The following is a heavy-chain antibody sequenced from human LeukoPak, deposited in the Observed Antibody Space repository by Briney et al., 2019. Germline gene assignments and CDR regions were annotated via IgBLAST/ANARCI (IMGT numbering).Heavy chain of an antibody. CDR3: AMTYYYGSGNYSSFDY. Sequence: PETLSHTCAVPGGSSRRYFWSWIRQTPGKGLGWSGEINHSRSTNYNPSLKSRVCVSVDTYKNQFCLKLTSVTAADTAVYYCAMTYYYGSGNYSSFDYWGQGTLVTVSS. CDR1: GGSSRRYF. CDR2: INHSRST. D-gene: IGHD3-10*01. V-gene: IGHV4-34*01. J-gene: IGHJ4*02.